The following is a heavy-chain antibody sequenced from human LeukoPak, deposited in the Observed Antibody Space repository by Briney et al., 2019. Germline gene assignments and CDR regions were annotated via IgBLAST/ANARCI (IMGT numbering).Heavy chain of an antibody. CDR2: ISGSGGTT. CDR3: AKPAVSGWYGFDY. J-gene: IGHJ4*02. V-gene: IGHV3-23*01. D-gene: IGHD6-19*01. Sequence: GGSLRLTCAAPGFTFSSYAMSWVRQAPGKGLEWVSTISGSGGTTYYAEFVKGRFTISRDNSKNTLYLQMNSLRAEDTAVYYCAKPAVSGWYGFDYWGQGTLVTVSS. CDR1: GFTFSSYA.